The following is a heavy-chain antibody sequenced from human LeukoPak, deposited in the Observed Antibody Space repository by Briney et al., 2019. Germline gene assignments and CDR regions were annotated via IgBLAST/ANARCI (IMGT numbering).Heavy chain of an antibody. D-gene: IGHD3-3*01. CDR3: ARDWDYNFWSNYDH. Sequence: GGSLRLSCVTSGFNFNQYGMHWVRQALGKGLEWVSYIRYDGSDKHYADSVKGRFTISRDDSKNTLYLQMSSLRAEDTAVYYCARDWDYNFWSNYDHWGQGNLVTVSS. J-gene: IGHJ4*02. V-gene: IGHV3-30*02. CDR1: GFNFNQYG. CDR2: IRYDGSDK.